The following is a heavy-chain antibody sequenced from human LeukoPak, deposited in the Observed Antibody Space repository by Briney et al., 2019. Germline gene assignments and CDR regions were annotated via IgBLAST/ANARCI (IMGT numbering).Heavy chain of an antibody. CDR2: INHSGST. CDR1: GGSFSGYY. J-gene: IGHJ5*02. V-gene: IGHV4-34*01. D-gene: IGHD2-2*01. Sequence: ASETLSLTCAVYGGSFSGYYWSWIRQPPGKGLEWIGEINHSGSTNYNPSLKSRVTISVDTSKNQFSLKLSSVTAADTAVYYCARVAVVVPAATRGGWFDPWGQGTLVTVSS. CDR3: ARVAVVVPAATRGGWFDP.